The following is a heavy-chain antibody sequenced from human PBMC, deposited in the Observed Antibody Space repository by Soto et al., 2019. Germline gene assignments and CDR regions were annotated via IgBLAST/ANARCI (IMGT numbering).Heavy chain of an antibody. CDR1: GGTFSSYT. J-gene: IGHJ2*01. Sequence: SVKVSCKASGGTFSSYTISWVRQAPGQGLEWMGRIIPILGIANYAQKFQGRVTITADKSTSTAYMELSSLRSEDTAVYYCARDVQYSGYEGSGWYFDLWGRGTLVTVSS. CDR3: ARDVQYSGYEGSGWYFDL. D-gene: IGHD5-12*01. CDR2: IIPILGIA. V-gene: IGHV1-69*04.